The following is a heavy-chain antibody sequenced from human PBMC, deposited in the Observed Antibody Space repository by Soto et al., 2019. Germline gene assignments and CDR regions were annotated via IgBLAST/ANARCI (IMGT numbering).Heavy chain of an antibody. CDR1: GFTFTSSA. V-gene: IGHV1-58*01. CDR2: IVVGSGNT. J-gene: IGHJ3*02. Sequence: QMQLVQSGPEVKKPGTSVKVSCKASGFTFTSSAVQWVRQARGQRLEWIGWIVVGSGNTNYAQKFQERVTITIDMSTSTAYMELSSLRSEDTAVYYCAADIIVGATDDAFDILGQGTMVTVSS. D-gene: IGHD1-26*01. CDR3: AADIIVGATDDAFDI.